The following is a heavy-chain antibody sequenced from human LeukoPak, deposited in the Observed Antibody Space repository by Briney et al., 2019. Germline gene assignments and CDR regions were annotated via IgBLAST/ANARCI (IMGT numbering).Heavy chain of an antibody. J-gene: IGHJ3*02. CDR1: GFTFSSYA. V-gene: IGHV3-23*01. CDR3: TTEGYSYGYHSFDI. CDR2: ISKSGDRT. Sequence: GGSLRLSCEASGFTFSSYAMSWVRQAPGKGLEWVSSISKSGDRTYYAESVKGRFTISRDNPKNTLYLQMDSLKTEDTAVYYCTTEGYSYGYHSFDIWGQGTMVTVSS. D-gene: IGHD5-18*01.